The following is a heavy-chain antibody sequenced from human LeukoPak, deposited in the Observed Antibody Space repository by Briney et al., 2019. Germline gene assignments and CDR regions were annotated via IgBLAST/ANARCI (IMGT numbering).Heavy chain of an antibody. Sequence: PGGSLRLSCVASGFTFSSYSMNWVRQAPGKGLEWVSSISSSSSYIYYADSVKGRFTISRDNAKNSLYLQMNSLRAEDTAVYYCARDPFYSIAVAGTVDYWGQGTLVTVSS. J-gene: IGHJ4*02. V-gene: IGHV3-21*01. CDR2: ISSSSSYI. D-gene: IGHD6-19*01. CDR1: GFTFSSYS. CDR3: ARDPFYSIAVAGTVDY.